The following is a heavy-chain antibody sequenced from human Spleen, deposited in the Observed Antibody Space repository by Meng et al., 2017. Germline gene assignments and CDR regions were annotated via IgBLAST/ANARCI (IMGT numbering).Heavy chain of an antibody. Sequence: VRMLGSGGGLVQPGGSLRLSCAASGFTFSNYGMTWVRHAPGKGLEWVSTITSSGAGTYYADSMKGRFTISRDNSKNSLYLQMNSLTVDDTAVYYCAKLIVGTTTPDRWGQGTMVTVSS. D-gene: IGHD1-26*01. J-gene: IGHJ3*01. CDR1: GFTFSNYG. CDR3: AKLIVGTTTPDR. CDR2: ITSSGAGT. V-gene: IGHV3-23*01.